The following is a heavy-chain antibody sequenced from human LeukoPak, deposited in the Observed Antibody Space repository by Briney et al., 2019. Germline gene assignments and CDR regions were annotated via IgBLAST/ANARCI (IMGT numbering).Heavy chain of an antibody. Sequence: PGGSLRLSCAASGFTFSSYSMNWGRQAPGKGLEWVSSISSSSSYIYYADSVKGRFTISRDNAKNSLYLQMNSLRAEDTAVYYCARDGSYSSSWYFDYWGQGTLVTVSS. CDR1: GFTFSSYS. CDR2: ISSSSSYI. V-gene: IGHV3-21*01. J-gene: IGHJ4*02. CDR3: ARDGSYSSSWYFDY. D-gene: IGHD6-13*01.